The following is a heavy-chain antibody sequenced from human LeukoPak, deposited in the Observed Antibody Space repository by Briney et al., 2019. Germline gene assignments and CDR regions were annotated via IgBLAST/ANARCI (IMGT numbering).Heavy chain of an antibody. CDR2: ISSSGSTI. Sequence: GGSLRLSCAASGFTFSDYYMSWIRQAPGKGLEWVSYISSSGSTIYYADSVKGRFTISRDNAKNSLYLQMNSLRAEDTAVYYCARAGYSGYDNVFDIWGQGKMVTVSS. CDR3: ARAGYSGYDNVFDI. J-gene: IGHJ3*02. V-gene: IGHV3-11*01. CDR1: GFTFSDYY. D-gene: IGHD5-12*01.